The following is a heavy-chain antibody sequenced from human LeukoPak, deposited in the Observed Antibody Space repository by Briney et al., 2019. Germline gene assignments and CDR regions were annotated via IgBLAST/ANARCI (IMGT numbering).Heavy chain of an antibody. CDR2: IWYDGSNK. Sequence: GGSLRLSCVASGFTFSSYGTHWVRQAPGKGLEWVAVIWYDGSNKYYADSVKGRFTISRDNSKNTLYLQMNSLRAEDTAVYYCARDFYYYDSSGCPDYWGQGTLVTVSS. V-gene: IGHV3-33*01. D-gene: IGHD3-22*01. J-gene: IGHJ4*02. CDR3: ARDFYYYDSSGCPDY. CDR1: GFTFSSYG.